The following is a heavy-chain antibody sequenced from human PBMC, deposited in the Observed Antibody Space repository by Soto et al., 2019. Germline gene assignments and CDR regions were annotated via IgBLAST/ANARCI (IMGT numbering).Heavy chain of an antibody. CDR1: GGSISRCGYY. V-gene: IGHV4-31*03. Sequence: TLSLTCTVSGGSISRCGYYWSCIRQHPGTGLEWIGSIYYSGSTYYNPSLKSRVTISVDTSKNQFSLKLSFVTAADTPVYYCARDVASITRVRRRAYNHYRMEVSGQG. D-gene: IGHD3-10*01. J-gene: IGHJ6*01. CDR3: ARDVASITRVRRRAYNHYRMEV. CDR2: IYYSGST.